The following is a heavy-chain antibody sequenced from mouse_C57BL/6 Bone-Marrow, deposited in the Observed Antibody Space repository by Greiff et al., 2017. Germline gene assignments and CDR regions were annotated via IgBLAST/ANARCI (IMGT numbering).Heavy chain of an antibody. J-gene: IGHJ4*01. CDR3: AGGYYYGSGLTMDY. Sequence: QVQLQQSGAELARPGASVKLSCKASGYTFTSYGISWVKQRTGQGLEWIGEIYPRSGNTYYNEKFEGKATLTADKSSSTAYMELRSLTSEDTAVYFCAGGYYYGSGLTMDYWGQGTSVTVSS. D-gene: IGHD1-1*01. V-gene: IGHV1-81*01. CDR1: GYTFTSYG. CDR2: IYPRSGNT.